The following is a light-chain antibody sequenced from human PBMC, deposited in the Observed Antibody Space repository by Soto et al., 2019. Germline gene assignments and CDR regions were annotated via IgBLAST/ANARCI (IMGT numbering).Light chain of an antibody. CDR3: QQFRSYPLT. CDR2: DAS. V-gene: IGKV3-20*01. CDR1: QTVRNNY. J-gene: IGKJ4*01. Sequence: EFVLPQSPGPLSLSPGERATLSCRASQTVRNNYLAWYQQKPGQAPRLLIYDASSRATGIPDRFSGGGSGTDFTLTLSRVEPEDCAVDYCQQFRSYPLTFGGGTKVEIK.